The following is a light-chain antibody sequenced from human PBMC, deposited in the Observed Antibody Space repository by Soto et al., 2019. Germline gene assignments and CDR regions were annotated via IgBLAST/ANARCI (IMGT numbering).Light chain of an antibody. Sequence: EIVVTQSPATLSVSPGERATLSCRASQSVNSNLAWYQQSPGQAPRLLIYGASTRATGIPARFSGSGSGTEFTLTISRLQSEDFAIYYCQQYNNWPSWTFGEGTKVEIK. CDR3: QQYNNWPSWT. CDR1: QSVNSN. V-gene: IGKV3-15*01. CDR2: GAS. J-gene: IGKJ1*01.